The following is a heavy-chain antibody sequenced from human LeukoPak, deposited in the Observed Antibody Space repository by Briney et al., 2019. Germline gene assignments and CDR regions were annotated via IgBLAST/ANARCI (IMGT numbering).Heavy chain of an antibody. Sequence: PSETLSLTCTVSGGSISSSSYYWGWIRQAPGKGLEWVSAISGSGGSTFYADSVKGRFTISRDNSKNTPYLQMNSLRAEDTAVYYCANGYDTEAFDIWGQGTMVTVSS. J-gene: IGHJ3*02. CDR3: ANGYDTEAFDI. CDR1: GGSISSSSYY. D-gene: IGHD5-18*01. V-gene: IGHV3-23*01. CDR2: ISGSGGST.